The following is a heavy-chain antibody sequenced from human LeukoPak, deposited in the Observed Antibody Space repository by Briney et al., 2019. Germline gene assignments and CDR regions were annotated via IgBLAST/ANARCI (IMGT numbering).Heavy chain of an antibody. CDR3: TSLQGYGSGYYYYMDV. Sequence: GGSLRLSXAASGFTFSGSAMHWVRQASGKGLEWAGRIRSKANSYATAYAASVKGRFTISRDDSKNTAYLQMNSLKTEDTAVYYCTSLQGYGSGYYYYMDVWGKGTTVTVSS. D-gene: IGHD3-10*01. J-gene: IGHJ6*03. CDR2: IRSKANSYAT. V-gene: IGHV3-73*01. CDR1: GFTFSGSA.